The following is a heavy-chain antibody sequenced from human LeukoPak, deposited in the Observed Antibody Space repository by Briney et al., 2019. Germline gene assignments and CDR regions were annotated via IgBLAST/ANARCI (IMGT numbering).Heavy chain of an antibody. J-gene: IGHJ4*02. CDR1: GFTFSTYS. D-gene: IGHD3-9*01. Sequence: PGGSLRLSCAASGFTFSTYSMNLVRQAPGKGLEWVSYISSSSTIIYYADSVKGRFTISRDNAKNSLYLHMNSLRDEDTAVYYCARFLTGSRFFDFWGQGTLVTVSS. CDR2: ISSSSTII. CDR3: ARFLTGSRFFDF. V-gene: IGHV3-48*02.